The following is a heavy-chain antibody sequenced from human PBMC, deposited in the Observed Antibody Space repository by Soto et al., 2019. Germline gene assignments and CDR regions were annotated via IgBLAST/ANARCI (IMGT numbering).Heavy chain of an antibody. CDR1: RGTFNRYA. J-gene: IGHJ4*02. D-gene: IGHD5-18*01. Sequence: QVQLVQSGAEVKKPGSSVKVSCLASRGTFNRYAINWVRQAPGHGLEWLGALVPQFGTPNYAQKFQDRVTIVADESTNTTSMELRGLTSDDTAVYYCPRQNRDTPMVPFDVWGQGTLVTVSS. CDR3: PRQNRDTPMVPFDV. CDR2: LVPQFGTP. V-gene: IGHV1-69*01.